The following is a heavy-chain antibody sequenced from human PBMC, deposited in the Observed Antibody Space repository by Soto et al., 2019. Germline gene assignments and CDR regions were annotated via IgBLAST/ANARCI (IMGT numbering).Heavy chain of an antibody. CDR1: EFTFSNFV. Sequence: EVQLLESGGGLIQRGGSLRLSCTGSEFTFSNFVMSWVRQVPGKGLEWLACITASGGSTYYADSVKGRFSVSRDNSKSTLYLQLNSLEAEATAVYHCAVHRGQNYYTVDVLGQGTTVHVSS. V-gene: IGHV3-23*01. J-gene: IGHJ6*02. CDR3: AVHRGQNYYTVDV. D-gene: IGHD3-10*01. CDR2: ITASGGST.